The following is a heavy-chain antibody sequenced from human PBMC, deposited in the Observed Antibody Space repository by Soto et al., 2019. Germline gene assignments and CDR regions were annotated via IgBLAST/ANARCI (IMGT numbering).Heavy chain of an antibody. V-gene: IGHV3-7*03. CDR1: GFTFSIYW. J-gene: IGHJ6*04. Sequence: LRLSCAASGFTFSIYWMSWVRQAPGKGLEWVANIKQDGSEKYYVDSVKGRFTISRDNAKNSLYLQMNSLRAEETAVYYCARDRYCSSTRCRIQLWFQAGYYGMDVWGKGTTVTVSS. CDR3: ARDRYCSSTRCRIQLWFQAGYYGMDV. D-gene: IGHD2-2*01. CDR2: IKQDGSEK.